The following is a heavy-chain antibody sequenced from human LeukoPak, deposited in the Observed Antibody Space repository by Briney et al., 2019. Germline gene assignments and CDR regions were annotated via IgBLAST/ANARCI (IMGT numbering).Heavy chain of an antibody. V-gene: IGHV3-7*01. D-gene: IGHD4-17*01. CDR1: GFSFSNYW. CDR3: ARTQSDYVRYYYYMDV. J-gene: IGHJ6*03. CDR2: IKKDGNEE. Sequence: PGGSLRLSCVVAGFSFSNYWMSWVRQAPGKGLEWVASIKKDGNEEKYVDSVKGRFTISRDNGKNSLYLQMNSLRAEDTAVYYCARTQSDYVRYYYYMDVWGKGTTVTVSS.